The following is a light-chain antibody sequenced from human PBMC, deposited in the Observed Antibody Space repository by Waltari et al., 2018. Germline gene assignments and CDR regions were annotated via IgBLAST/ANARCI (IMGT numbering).Light chain of an antibody. V-gene: IGKV3-15*01. Sequence: EIVLTQSPATLSVSPGGRATLSCRASQSVTTNLAWYQQRPGQAPSLLIYDASTRATGVPARFSGSGSGTEFTLTISSLQSTDCAVYYCQQYDDWSFGQGTKLEIK. CDR2: DAS. J-gene: IGKJ2*01. CDR3: QQYDDWS. CDR1: QSVTTN.